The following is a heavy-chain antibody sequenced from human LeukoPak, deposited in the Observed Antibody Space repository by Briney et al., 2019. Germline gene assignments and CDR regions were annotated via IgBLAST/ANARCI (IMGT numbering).Heavy chain of an antibody. V-gene: IGHV4-39*07. CDR1: GGSISSYY. CDR2: IYYSGNT. J-gene: IGHJ5*02. Sequence: NPSETLSLTCTVSGGSISSYYWGWIRQPPGKRLEWIGSIYYSGNTYYNPTLKSRITISVDTSKNQFSLNLTSVTAADAAVYYCARDLGYSGFDWAPWGQGTLVTVSS. CDR3: ARDLGYSGFDWAP. D-gene: IGHD5-12*01.